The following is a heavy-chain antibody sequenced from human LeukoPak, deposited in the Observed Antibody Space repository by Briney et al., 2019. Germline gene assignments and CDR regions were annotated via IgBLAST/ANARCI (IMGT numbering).Heavy chain of an antibody. J-gene: IGHJ4*02. D-gene: IGHD3-9*01. V-gene: IGHV3-48*01. Sequence: GGSLRLSCAASGFTFSSYGMNWVRQAPGKGLEWVSYISSSSSTIYYADSVKGRFTISRDNSKNTLYLQMNSLRAEDTAVYYCTSRAGFDWLPDYWGQGTLVTVSS. CDR3: TSRAGFDWLPDY. CDR1: GFTFSSYG. CDR2: ISSSSSTI.